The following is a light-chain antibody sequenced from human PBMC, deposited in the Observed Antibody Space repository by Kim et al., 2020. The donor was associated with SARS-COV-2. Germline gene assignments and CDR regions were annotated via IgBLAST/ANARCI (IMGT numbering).Light chain of an antibody. CDR1: QGISSS. CDR2: ASS. CDR3: LQKNTYPST. Sequence: DIQMTQSPSAMSASVGDRVTITCRASQGISSSLAWFQQEPGKVPKRLIYASSTLQSGVPSRFSGSGSGTEFTLTITSLQPEDFATYSCLQKNTYPSTFVQGTKVDIK. J-gene: IGKJ1*01. V-gene: IGKV1-17*03.